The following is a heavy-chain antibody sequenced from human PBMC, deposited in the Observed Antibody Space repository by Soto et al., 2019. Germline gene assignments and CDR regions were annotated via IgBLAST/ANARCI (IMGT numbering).Heavy chain of an antibody. CDR1: GFTFSSYW. CDR3: ARDQEDYYYYYMDV. V-gene: IGHV3-7*01. J-gene: IGHJ6*03. CDR2: IKQDGSEK. Sequence: QAGGSLRLSCAASGFTFSSYWMSWVRQAPGKGLEWVANIKQDGSEKYYVDSVKGRFTISRDNAKNSLYLQMNSLRAEDTAVYYCARDQEDYYYYYMDVWGKGTTVTVSS.